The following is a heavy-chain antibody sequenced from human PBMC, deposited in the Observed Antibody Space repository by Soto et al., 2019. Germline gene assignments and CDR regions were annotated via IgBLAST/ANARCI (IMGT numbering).Heavy chain of an antibody. V-gene: IGHV3-30*18. CDR1: GFTFSSYG. J-gene: IGHJ4*02. D-gene: IGHD3-22*01. Sequence: QVQLVESGGGVVQPGRSLRLSCAASGFTFSSYGMHWVRQAPGKGLEWVAVISYDGSNEYYADSVKGRFTISRDNDKNTPYLQMNSRRAEDTAVYYCANFYHDYYDYYWGPGTLVNVSS. CDR3: ANFYHDYYDYY. CDR2: ISYDGSNE.